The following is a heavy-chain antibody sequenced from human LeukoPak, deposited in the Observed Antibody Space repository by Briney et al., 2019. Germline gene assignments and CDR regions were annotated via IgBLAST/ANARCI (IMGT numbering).Heavy chain of an antibody. CDR1: GFTFSSYG. CDR3: AKEGSGWYKSLDY. D-gene: IGHD6-19*01. J-gene: IGHJ4*02. Sequence: PGGSLRLSCAASGFTFSSYGMHWVRQAPGKGLERVAFIRYDGSNKYYADSVKGRFTISRDNSKNTLYLQMNSLRAEDTAVYYCAKEGSGWYKSLDYWGQGTLVTVSS. CDR2: IRYDGSNK. V-gene: IGHV3-30*02.